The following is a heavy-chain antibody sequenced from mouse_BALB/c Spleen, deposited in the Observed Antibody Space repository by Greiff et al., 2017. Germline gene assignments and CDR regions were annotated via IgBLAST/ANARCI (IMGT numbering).Heavy chain of an antibody. J-gene: IGHJ4*01. CDR2: ILPGSGST. V-gene: IGHV1-9*01. CDR3: ARGLSYYYAMDY. Sequence: QVQLQQSGAELMKPGASVKISCKATGYTFSSYWIEWVKQRPGHGLEWIGEILPGSGSTNYNEKFKGKATFTADTSSNTAYMQLSSLTSEDSAVYYCARGLSYYYAMDYWGQGTSVTVSS. CDR1: GYTFSSYW.